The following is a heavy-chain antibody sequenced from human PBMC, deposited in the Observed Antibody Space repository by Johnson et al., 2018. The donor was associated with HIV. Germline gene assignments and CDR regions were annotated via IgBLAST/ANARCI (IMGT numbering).Heavy chain of an antibody. CDR3: AREKGRNSGFDAFDI. D-gene: IGHD1/OR15-1a*01. CDR2: IRYDGSNK. V-gene: IGHV3-30*02. Sequence: QVQLVESGGGLVQPWGSLRLSCAASGFTVSSNYMSWVRQAPEKGLEWVAFIRYDGSNKYYADSVKGRFTISRDNAKNSLYLQMNSLRAEDTALYYCAREKGRNSGFDAFDIWGQGTMVTVSS. J-gene: IGHJ3*02. CDR1: GFTVSSNY.